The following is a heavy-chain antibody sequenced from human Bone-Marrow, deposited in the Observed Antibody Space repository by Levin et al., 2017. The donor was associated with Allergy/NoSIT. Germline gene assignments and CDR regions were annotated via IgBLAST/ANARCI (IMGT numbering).Heavy chain of an antibody. V-gene: IGHV1-18*01. CDR3: ATAHPHYDTTGRWVDT. J-gene: IGHJ5*02. CDR1: GYIFTNYG. CDR2: ISLKSGST. Sequence: ASVKVSCKASGYIFTNYGISWVRQAPGQGLEWMGWISLKSGSTNYAQKHQDRVTMTTDTSTTTAYMELRSLKSDDTAVYYCATAHPHYDTTGRWVDTWGQGTLVIVSS. D-gene: IGHD3-16*01.